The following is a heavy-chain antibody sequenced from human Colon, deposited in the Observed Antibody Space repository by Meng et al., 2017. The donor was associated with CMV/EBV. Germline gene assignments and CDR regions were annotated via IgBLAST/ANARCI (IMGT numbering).Heavy chain of an antibody. CDR3: AHRLSRGWYPFGF. D-gene: IGHD6-19*01. V-gene: IGHV2-5*02. CDR1: RFSLSSSGVG. J-gene: IGHJ4*02. CDR2: IYWDDDK. Sequence: FSRFSLSSSGVGVGWIRQPPGKALEWLALIYWDDDKRYNPSLKNRLAVTKDTSKNQVVLTMVNMDPVDTGTYYCAHRLSRGWYPFGFWGQGTLVTVSS.